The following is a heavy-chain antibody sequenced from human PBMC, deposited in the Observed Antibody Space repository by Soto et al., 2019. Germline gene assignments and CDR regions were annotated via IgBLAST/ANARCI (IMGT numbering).Heavy chain of an antibody. CDR1: GYTFNFHG. CDR2: ISGFNGNT. D-gene: IGHD3-16*01. V-gene: IGHV1-18*01. CDR3: ARIGVSSGHESPDFDS. J-gene: IGHJ4*02. Sequence: GASVKVSCKASGYTFNFHGITWVRQAPGQGLEWMGWISGFNGNTNYAADLQGRVTMTTDTSTSTAYMELRGLGSDDTAVYYCARIGVSSGHESPDFDSWGQGTLVTVSS.